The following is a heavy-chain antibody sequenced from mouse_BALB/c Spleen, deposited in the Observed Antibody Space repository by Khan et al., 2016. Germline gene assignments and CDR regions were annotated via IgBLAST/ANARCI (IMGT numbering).Heavy chain of an antibody. CDR1: GDSITSGY. CDR3: ATDNGYLFKY. CDR2: ISYSGST. J-gene: IGHJ2*01. V-gene: IGHV3-8*02. Sequence: EVQLQESGPSLVKPSQTLSLTCSVTGDSITSGYWNWIRQFSGNKLEYMGYISYSGSTYYNPSLKNRISFTPDNSTNQYYLQLNSVTTDNTDTDYYATDNGYLFKYWGQGTTLTVSS. D-gene: IGHD2-2*01.